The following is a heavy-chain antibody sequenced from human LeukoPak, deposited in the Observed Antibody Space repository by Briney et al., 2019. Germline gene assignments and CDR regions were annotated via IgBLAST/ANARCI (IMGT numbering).Heavy chain of an antibody. V-gene: IGHV4-4*07. J-gene: IGHJ4*02. CDR1: GESFSSYY. D-gene: IGHD3-16*01. CDR2: IYTSGST. CDR3: AREVPVLWGSPIYYFDY. Sequence: SETLSLTCAVYGESFSSYYWSWIRQPAGKGLEWIGRIYTSGSTNYNPSLKSRVTMSVDTSKNQSSLKLSSVTAADTAVYYCAREVPVLWGSPIYYFDYWGQGTLVTVSS.